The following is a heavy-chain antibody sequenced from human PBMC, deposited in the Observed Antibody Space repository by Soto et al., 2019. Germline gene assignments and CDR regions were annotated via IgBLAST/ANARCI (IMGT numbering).Heavy chain of an antibody. V-gene: IGHV4-61*01. D-gene: IGHD1-1*01. CDR3: ARAWKEPWGGMDV. Sequence: HVQLQESGPGLVKPSETLSLTCTVSGDSVSSNSYYWTWIRQPPGKGLEWIGYIYYSGSTNYNSSLKSRVTISVDTSKNQFSLKLTSLTAADTAVYYCARAWKEPWGGMDVWGPGTTVTVSS. J-gene: IGHJ6*02. CDR2: IYYSGST. CDR1: GDSVSSNSYY.